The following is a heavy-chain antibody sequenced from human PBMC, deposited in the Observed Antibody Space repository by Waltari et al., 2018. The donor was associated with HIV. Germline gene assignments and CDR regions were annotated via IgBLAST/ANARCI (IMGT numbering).Heavy chain of an antibody. CDR2: IKQDGSEK. CDR3: ARDLYSSGWGYFDY. Sequence: EVQLVESGGGLVQPGGSLRLSCAASGFTFRSYWMSWVRQAPGKGLEWVANIKQDGSEKYYVDSVKGRFTISRDNAKNSLYLQMNSLRAEDTAVYYCARDLYSSGWGYFDYWGQGTLVTVSS. CDR1: GFTFRSYW. V-gene: IGHV3-7*01. J-gene: IGHJ4*02. D-gene: IGHD6-19*01.